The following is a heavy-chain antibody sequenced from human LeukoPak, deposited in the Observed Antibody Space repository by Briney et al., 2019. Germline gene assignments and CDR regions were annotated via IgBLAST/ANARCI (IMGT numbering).Heavy chain of an antibody. V-gene: IGHV3-74*01. Sequence: GGSLRLSCAASGFTFSSYWMQWVRQAPGKGLVWVSRINGDGSRTSYADSVKGRFTISGDNAKNTLYLQMNSLRVDDTAVYYCARAGYGYDGFDIWGQGTMVTVSS. CDR2: INGDGSRT. D-gene: IGHD5-18*01. CDR3: ARAGYGYDGFDI. J-gene: IGHJ3*02. CDR1: GFTFSSYW.